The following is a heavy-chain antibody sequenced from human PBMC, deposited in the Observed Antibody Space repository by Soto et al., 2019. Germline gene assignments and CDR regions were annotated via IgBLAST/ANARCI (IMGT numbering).Heavy chain of an antibody. CDR2: ISAYNGNT. Sequence: ASVKVSCKASGYTFTSDGISGVRQAPGEGLEWMGWISAYNGNTNYAQKLQGRVTMTTDTSTSTAYMELRSLRSDDTAVYYCARDPLRLGDYYYYGMDVWGQGTTVTVSS. CDR3: ARDPLRLGDYYYYGMDV. D-gene: IGHD3-9*01. J-gene: IGHJ6*02. CDR1: GYTFTSDG. V-gene: IGHV1-18*01.